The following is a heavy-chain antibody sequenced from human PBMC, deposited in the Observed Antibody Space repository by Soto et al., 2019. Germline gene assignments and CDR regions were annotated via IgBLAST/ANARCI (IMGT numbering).Heavy chain of an antibody. Sequence: QVHLQESGPGLMKPSETLSLTCTVSGGFINNHDCSWIRQPPVKGLEWIGDIYDTGSTNYNPSLKSRVSTSVDPTKYRGSLNLTSLTAADPCIYYCASANLYYEYWCQGNLVTASS. J-gene: IGHJ4*02. V-gene: IGHV4-59*11. CDR2: IYDTGST. CDR1: GGFINNHD. D-gene: IGHD7-27*01. CDR3: ASANLYYEY.